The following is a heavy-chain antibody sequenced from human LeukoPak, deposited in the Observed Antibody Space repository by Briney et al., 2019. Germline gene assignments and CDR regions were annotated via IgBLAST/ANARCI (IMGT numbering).Heavy chain of an antibody. V-gene: IGHV1-69*13. J-gene: IGHJ3*02. Sequence: SLKVSCKASVGTFSSYAISCVRQAPGQGLEWMGGIIPIFGTANYAQKFQGRVTITADESTRTAYMELSSLRSEDAAVYYCARDSGYCSGGSCQAAFDIWGQGTMVTVSS. D-gene: IGHD2-15*01. CDR2: IIPIFGTA. CDR1: VGTFSSYA. CDR3: ARDSGYCSGGSCQAAFDI.